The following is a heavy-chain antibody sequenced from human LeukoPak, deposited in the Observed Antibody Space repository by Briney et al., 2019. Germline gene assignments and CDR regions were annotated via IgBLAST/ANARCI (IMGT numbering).Heavy chain of an antibody. CDR2: IRYDGNSK. CDR3: AKDLGSYAFDI. J-gene: IGHJ3*02. CDR1: GFTFIHYG. V-gene: IGHV3-30*02. Sequence: GGSLRLSCAASGFTFIHYGMHWVRQAPGKGLEWVAFIRYDGNSKYYGDSVRGRFTISRDNSKNTLFLQMNSLRPEDTAVYYCAKDLGSYAFDIWGQGTMVTVSS. D-gene: IGHD1-26*01.